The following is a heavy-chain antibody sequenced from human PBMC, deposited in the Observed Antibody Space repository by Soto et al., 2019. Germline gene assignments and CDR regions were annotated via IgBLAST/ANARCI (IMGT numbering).Heavy chain of an antibody. CDR3: VRAPEQRPFDY. V-gene: IGHV3-74*03. J-gene: IGHJ4*02. Sequence: EVQLVESGGGLVQPGGSLRPSCAASGFTLSDNWIHWVRRAPGKGLVWVSRINNDGSSVTYADSVKGRFTLSRDNAKNTWFLQMDSLRVEDTAMYYCVRAPEQRPFDYWGQGTLVTVSS. CDR1: GFTLSDNW. D-gene: IGHD6-25*01. CDR2: INNDGSSV.